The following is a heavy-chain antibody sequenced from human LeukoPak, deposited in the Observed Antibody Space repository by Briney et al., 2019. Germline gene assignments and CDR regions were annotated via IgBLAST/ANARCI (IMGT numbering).Heavy chain of an antibody. V-gene: IGHV1-18*01. J-gene: IGHJ6*03. CDR1: GYTFTSYG. D-gene: IGHD2-2*01. CDR2: ISAYNGNT. CDR3: ARDRVVVVPAAHYYYYYYMDV. Sequence: ASVKVSCKASGYTFTSYGISWVRQAPGQALEWMGWISAYNGNTNYAQKLQGRVTMTTDTSTSTAYMELRSLRSDDTAVYYCARDRVVVVPAAHYYYYYYMDVWGKGTTVTVSS.